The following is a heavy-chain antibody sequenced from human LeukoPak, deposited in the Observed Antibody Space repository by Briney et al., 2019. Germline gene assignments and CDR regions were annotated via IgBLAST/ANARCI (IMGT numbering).Heavy chain of an antibody. Sequence: ASVKVSCKASGYTFTSYGISWVRQAPGQGLEWMGWISAYNGNTNYAQKLQGRVTMTTDTSTSTAYMELRSLRSDDTAVYYCARETPYCSSTSCSRSYYYYGMDVWGQGTTVTVSS. D-gene: IGHD2-2*01. CDR3: ARETPYCSSTSCSRSYYYYGMDV. CDR2: ISAYNGNT. V-gene: IGHV1-18*01. CDR1: GYTFTSYG. J-gene: IGHJ6*02.